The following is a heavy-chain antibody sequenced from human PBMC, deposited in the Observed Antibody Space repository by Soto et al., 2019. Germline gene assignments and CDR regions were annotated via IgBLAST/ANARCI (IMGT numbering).Heavy chain of an antibody. CDR2: ISWNSGKI. CDR3: AKDIGPYYNDNNYYGMHV. Sequence: GWSLRLSCAASGFTFSSYAMSWVRQAPGKGLEWVSGISWNSGKIGYADSVKGRFTISRDNAKNSVYLQMNSLRAEDTALYYCAKDIGPYYNDNNYYGMHVWGHETTVTVSS. D-gene: IGHD3-10*01. CDR1: GFTFSSYA. V-gene: IGHV3-9*01. J-gene: IGHJ6*02.